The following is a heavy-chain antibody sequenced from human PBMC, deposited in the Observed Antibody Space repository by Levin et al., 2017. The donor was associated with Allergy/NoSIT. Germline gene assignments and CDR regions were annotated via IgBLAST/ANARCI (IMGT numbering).Heavy chain of an antibody. J-gene: IGHJ4*02. CDR1: GFTFSNCA. V-gene: IGHV3-23*01. D-gene: IGHD3-3*01. CDR3: AKSAPRISIFGIVIMPFDY. CDR2: ISGSGGST. Sequence: GGSLRLSCAASGFTFSNCAMSWVRQAPGKGLEWVSAISGSGGSTYYADSVKGRFTISRDNSKNTLSLQMSSLRAEDTAVYYCAKSAPRISIFGIVIMPFDYWGQGTLVTVSS.